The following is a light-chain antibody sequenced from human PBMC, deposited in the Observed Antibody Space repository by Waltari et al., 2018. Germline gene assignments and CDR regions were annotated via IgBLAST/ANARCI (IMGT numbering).Light chain of an antibody. CDR1: ALPNPY. CDR3: QSTDSSGIYRV. J-gene: IGLJ3*02. CDR2: KDS. Sequence: SYELTQPPSVSVSPGQTARITCSGDALPNPYVYWYQQRPGQAPVLVIYKDSERPAGIPERFSGSNSGTTVTLTISGVQAEDEADFYCQSTDSSGIYRVFGGGTKLTVL. V-gene: IGLV3-25*03.